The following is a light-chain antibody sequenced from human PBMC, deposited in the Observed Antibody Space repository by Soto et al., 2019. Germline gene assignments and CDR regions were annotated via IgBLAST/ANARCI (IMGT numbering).Light chain of an antibody. Sequence: EIVMTQSPATLSVSPGERATLSCRASQSVNSNLAWYQQKPGQAPRLLIYGASTRATRIPARFSGSGSGTEVTLTISSLQSEDFAVYYCQQYNNWLWTFGQGTKVEIK. CDR3: QQYNNWLWT. V-gene: IGKV3-15*01. CDR1: QSVNSN. CDR2: GAS. J-gene: IGKJ1*01.